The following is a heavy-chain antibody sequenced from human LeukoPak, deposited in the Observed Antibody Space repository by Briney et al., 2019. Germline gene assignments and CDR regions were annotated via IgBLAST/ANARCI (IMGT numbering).Heavy chain of an antibody. V-gene: IGHV3-48*01. J-gene: IGHJ4*02. D-gene: IGHD3-3*01. CDR2: TSSGSSAR. CDR3: ARMSGSRLPGY. Sequence: GGSLRLSCAASGFTFSSHSMNWVRQTPGKGLEWVSYTSSGSSARHYADSVKGRFTISRDDARNSLYLQMNSLRAEDTAVYYCARMSGSRLPGYWGQGTLVTVSS. CDR1: GFTFSSHS.